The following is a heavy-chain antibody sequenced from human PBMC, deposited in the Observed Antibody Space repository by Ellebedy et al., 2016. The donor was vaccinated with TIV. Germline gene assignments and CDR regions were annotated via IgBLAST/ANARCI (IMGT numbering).Heavy chain of an antibody. CDR2: ISSSSSTI. J-gene: IGHJ5*02. V-gene: IGHV3-48*02. CDR1: GFTFSSYS. Sequence: PGGSLRLSCAASGFTFSSYSMNWVRQAPGKGLEWVSYISSSSSTIYYADSVKGRFTISRDNAKNSLYLQMNSLRDDDTAVHYCARGPPLFDPWGQGTLVTVSS. CDR3: ARGPPLFDP.